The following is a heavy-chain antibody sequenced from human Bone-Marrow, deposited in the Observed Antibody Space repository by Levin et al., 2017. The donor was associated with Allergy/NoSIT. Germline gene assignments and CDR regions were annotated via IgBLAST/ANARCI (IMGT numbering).Heavy chain of an antibody. CDR2: IYYSGST. CDR1: GGSISTSDHY. J-gene: IGHJ6*02. CDR3: AKSRGGDSTYYYYYGMDV. V-gene: IGHV4-39*01. Sequence: MTSETLSLTCTVSGGSISTSDHYWDWIRQPPGKGLEWIGNIYYSGSTYYNPSLKSRVTISVDTSKNQFSLKLSSVSAADTALYYCAKSRGGDSTYYYYYGMDVWGQGTTVTVSS. D-gene: IGHD2-21*01.